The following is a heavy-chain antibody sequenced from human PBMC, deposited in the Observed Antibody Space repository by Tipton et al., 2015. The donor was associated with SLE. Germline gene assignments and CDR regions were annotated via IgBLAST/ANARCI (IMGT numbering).Heavy chain of an antibody. CDR3: ATRQGSGWYQSFDY. CDR1: GFTFSTYG. Sequence: GSLRLSCAASGFTFSTYGMTWVRQAPGKGLDWVSFISNSGSITNYADSVKGRFTFSRDNSKNTLYLQMNSLRAEDTAVYYCATRQGSGWYQSFDYWGQGSLVTVSS. D-gene: IGHD6-19*01. J-gene: IGHJ4*02. CDR2: ISNSGSIT. V-gene: IGHV3-23*01.